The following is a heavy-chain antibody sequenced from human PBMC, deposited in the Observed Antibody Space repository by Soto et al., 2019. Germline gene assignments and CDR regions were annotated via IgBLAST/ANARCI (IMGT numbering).Heavy chain of an antibody. J-gene: IGHJ3*02. Sequence: EVQVLESGGGLVQPGGSLRLSCEGSGFTVSSHAMTWIRQAPGKGPEWVSTVTADGGTNYADSLKGGFAMSRDTSENTLYLQVNSLGAADTAAYSCAPHVSCSGGSGQYDAVAIRGQGTMVTVS. D-gene: IGHD2-15*01. CDR2: VTADGGT. CDR1: GFTVSSHA. V-gene: IGHV3-23*01. CDR3: APHVSCSGGSGQYDAVAI.